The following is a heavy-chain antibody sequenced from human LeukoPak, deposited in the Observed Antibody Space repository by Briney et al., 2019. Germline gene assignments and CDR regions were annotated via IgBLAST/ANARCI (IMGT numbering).Heavy chain of an antibody. D-gene: IGHD6-19*01. V-gene: IGHV3-33*06. CDR1: GFTFSSYG. J-gene: IGHJ6*02. Sequence: GGSLRLSCAASGFTFSSYGMHWVRQAPGKGLEWVAVIWYDGSNKYYADSVKGRFTISRDNSKNTLYLQMNSLRAEDTAVYYCAKGRSSGWSYYYGMDVWGQGTTVIVSS. CDR3: AKGRSSGWSYYYGMDV. CDR2: IWYDGSNK.